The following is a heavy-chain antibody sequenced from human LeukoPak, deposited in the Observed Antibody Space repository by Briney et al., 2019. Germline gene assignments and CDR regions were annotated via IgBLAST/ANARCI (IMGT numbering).Heavy chain of an antibody. V-gene: IGHV3-9*01. D-gene: IGHD6-13*01. J-gene: IGHJ5*02. Sequence: GGSLRLSCAASGFTFDDYAMHWVRQGPGKGLEWVSGISRNSGSIDYADSMKGRFTISRDNAKNSLYLQMNSLRAEDTAAYYCARKNDKRTIAAAGTLYNWFDPWGQGTLVTVSS. CDR3: ARKNDKRTIAAAGTLYNWFDP. CDR2: ISRNSGSI. CDR1: GFTFDDYA.